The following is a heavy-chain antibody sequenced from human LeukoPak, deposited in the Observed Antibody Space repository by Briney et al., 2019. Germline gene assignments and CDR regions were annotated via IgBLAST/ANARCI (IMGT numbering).Heavy chain of an antibody. CDR2: IKQDGSEK. Sequence: GGSLRLSCAASGFTFSSYWMSWVRQAPRKGLEWVANIKQDGSEKYYVDSVKGRFTISRDNAKNSLYLQMNSLRAEDTAVYYCARDSGYSSSWYLSSYWGQGTLVTVSS. CDR1: GFTFSSYW. CDR3: ARDSGYSSSWYLSSY. V-gene: IGHV3-7*01. D-gene: IGHD6-13*01. J-gene: IGHJ4*02.